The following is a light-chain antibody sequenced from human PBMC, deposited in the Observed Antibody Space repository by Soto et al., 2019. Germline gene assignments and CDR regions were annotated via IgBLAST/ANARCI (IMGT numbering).Light chain of an antibody. Sequence: VIITCRASQDIRTWLAWYQQKPGKAPKLLIYATSTLQSGVPSRFSGSESGTDFTLTISSLQPEDSAIYYCQQAKSFPVTFGQGTRLEIK. V-gene: IGKV1-12*01. CDR2: ATS. CDR1: QDIRTW. CDR3: QQAKSFPVT. J-gene: IGKJ5*01.